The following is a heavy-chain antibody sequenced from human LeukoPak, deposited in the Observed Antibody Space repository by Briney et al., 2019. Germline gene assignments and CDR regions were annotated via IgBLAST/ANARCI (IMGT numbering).Heavy chain of an antibody. Sequence: GASVKVSCKASGYTFTGYYMHWVRQAPGQGLEWMGWINPNSGGTNYAQKFQGWVTMTRDTSISTAYMELSRLRSDDTAVYYCARDWTYDSSGYSNYWGQGTLVTVSS. CDR1: GYTFTGYY. V-gene: IGHV1-2*04. D-gene: IGHD3-22*01. CDR3: ARDWTYDSSGYSNY. CDR2: INPNSGGT. J-gene: IGHJ4*02.